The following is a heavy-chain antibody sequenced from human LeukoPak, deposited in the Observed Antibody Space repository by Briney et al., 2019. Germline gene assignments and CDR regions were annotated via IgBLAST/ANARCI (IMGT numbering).Heavy chain of an antibody. CDR2: IIPIFGTA. J-gene: IGHJ4*02. CDR1: GGTFTSYA. CDR3: ARSRRHHYFDY. V-gene: IGHV1-69*05. Sequence: GASMKVSCKASGGTFTSYAISWVRQAPGQGLEWMGGIIPIFGTANYAQKFQGRVTITTDESTSTAYMELSSLRSEDTAVYYCARSRRHHYFDYWGQGTLVTVSS.